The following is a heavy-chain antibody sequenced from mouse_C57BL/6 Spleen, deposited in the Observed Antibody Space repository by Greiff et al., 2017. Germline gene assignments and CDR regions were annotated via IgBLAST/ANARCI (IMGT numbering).Heavy chain of an antibody. CDR2: ISSGSSTI. CDR3: ATAVVVPFDY. CDR1: GFTFSDYG. Sequence: EVNVVESGGGLVKPGGSLKLSCAASGFTFSDYGMHWVRQAPEKGLEWVAYISSGSSTIYYADTVKGRFTISRDNAKNTLFLQMTSLRSEDTAMYYCATAVVVPFDYWGQGTTLTVSS. V-gene: IGHV5-17*01. J-gene: IGHJ2*01. D-gene: IGHD1-1*01.